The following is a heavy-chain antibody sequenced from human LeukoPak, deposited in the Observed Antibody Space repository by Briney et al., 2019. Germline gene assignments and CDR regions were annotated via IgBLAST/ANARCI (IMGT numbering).Heavy chain of an antibody. Sequence: GGSLRLSCAASGFTFSSYWMSWVRQAPGKGLEWVANIKQDGSEKYYVDSVKGRFTISRDNAKNSLYLQMNSLRAEDTALYYCARVGSSGSYYQYAFDIWGQGTMVTVSS. CDR1: GFTFSSYW. CDR3: ARVGSSGSYYQYAFDI. D-gene: IGHD1-26*01. CDR2: IKQDGSEK. V-gene: IGHV3-7*03. J-gene: IGHJ3*02.